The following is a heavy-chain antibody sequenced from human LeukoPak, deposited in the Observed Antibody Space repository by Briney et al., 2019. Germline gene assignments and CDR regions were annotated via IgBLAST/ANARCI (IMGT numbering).Heavy chain of an antibody. J-gene: IGHJ5*02. V-gene: IGHV4-39*07. Sequence: SETLSLTCTVSGGSISSSSYYWGWIRQPPGKGLEWIGSIYYSGSTYYNPSLKSRVTISVDTSKNQFSLKLSSVTAADTAVYYCARAPPEGYYFRFDPWGQGTLVTVSS. CDR3: ARAPPEGYYFRFDP. CDR1: GGSISSSSYY. CDR2: IYYSGST. D-gene: IGHD1-26*01.